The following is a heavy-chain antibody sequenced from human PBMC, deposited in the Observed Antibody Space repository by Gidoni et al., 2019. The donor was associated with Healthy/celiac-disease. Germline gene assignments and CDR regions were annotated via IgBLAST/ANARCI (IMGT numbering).Heavy chain of an antibody. D-gene: IGHD5-18*01. CDR2: ISYDGSNK. V-gene: IGHV3-30*18. Sequence: QVQLVESGGGVVQPGRSLRLSCAASGFTLSSYGMHWVRQAPGKGRELVAVISYDGSNKYYADSVKGRFTISRDNSKNTLYLQMNSLRAEDTAVYYCAKLGEITFAPRDSYGYDYWGQGTLVTVSS. J-gene: IGHJ4*02. CDR3: AKLGEITFAPRDSYGYDY. CDR1: GFTLSSYG.